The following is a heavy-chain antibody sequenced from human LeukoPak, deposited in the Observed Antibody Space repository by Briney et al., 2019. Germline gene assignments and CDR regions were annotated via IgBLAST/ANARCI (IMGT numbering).Heavy chain of an antibody. V-gene: IGHV4-39*01. J-gene: IGHJ4*02. D-gene: IGHD1-26*01. CDR1: GGSISSSSYY. CDR2: IYYSGST. Sequence: NPSETLSLTCTVSGGSISSSSYYWGWIRQPPGKGLEWIGSIYYSGSTYYNPSLKSRVTISVDTSKNQFSLKLSSVTAADTAVYYCARHTPVGFDYWGQGTPVTVSS. CDR3: ARHTPVGFDY.